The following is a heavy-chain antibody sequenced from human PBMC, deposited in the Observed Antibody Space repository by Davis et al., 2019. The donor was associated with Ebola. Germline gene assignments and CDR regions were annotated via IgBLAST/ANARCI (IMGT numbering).Heavy chain of an antibody. J-gene: IGHJ4*02. CDR3: ARARVYGPGLWYFDY. Sequence: GESLKISCAASGFTFSSSDMHWVRQTTGKGLEWVSGIGTAGDAYYAGSVKGRFTISRENAKNSLYLQMNSLRVGDTAVYYCARARVYGPGLWYFDYWGQGTLVTVSS. CDR2: IGTAGDA. CDR1: GFTFSSSD. D-gene: IGHD5/OR15-5a*01. V-gene: IGHV3-13*01.